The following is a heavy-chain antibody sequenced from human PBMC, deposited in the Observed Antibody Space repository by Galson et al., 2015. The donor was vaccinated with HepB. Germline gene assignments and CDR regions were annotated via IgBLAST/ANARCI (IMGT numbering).Heavy chain of an antibody. J-gene: IGHJ4*02. V-gene: IGHV1-3*01. CDR2: INAGNGNT. CDR3: ARAGSSGCHQFDY. CDR1: GYTFTSYA. Sequence: SVKVSCKASGYTFTSYAMHWVRQAPGQRLEWMGWINAGNGNTKYSQKFQGRVTISKDTSKNQVVLTMTNMDPVDTATYYCARAGSSGCHQFDYWGQGTLVTVSS. D-gene: IGHD6-19*01.